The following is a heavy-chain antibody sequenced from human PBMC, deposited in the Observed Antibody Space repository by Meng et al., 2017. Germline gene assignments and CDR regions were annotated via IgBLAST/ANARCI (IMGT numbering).Heavy chain of an antibody. CDR1: GDSIRSSNW. CDR2: IYHTGTA. D-gene: IGHD3-22*01. Sequence: QVQLQESRPGLVKPSGTLFLPCGVSGDSIRSSNWWSWVRQPPGKGLEWIGEIYHTGTAGYNPSLKSRTTIPIDTSKNHFSLKLSSVTAADTAVYYCARRYDGSGYLAHWGLGTLVTVSS. CDR3: ARRYDGSGYLAH. J-gene: IGHJ4*02. V-gene: IGHV4-4*02.